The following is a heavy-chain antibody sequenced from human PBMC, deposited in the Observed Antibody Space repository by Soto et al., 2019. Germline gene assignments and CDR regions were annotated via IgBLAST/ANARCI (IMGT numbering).Heavy chain of an antibody. CDR3: ARVRTSGYDLYYYYGMDV. Sequence: SETLSLTCTVSGGSISSYYWSWIRQPPGKGLEWIGYIYYSGSTNYNPSLKSRVTISVDTSKNQFSLKLSSVTAADTAVYYCARVRTSGYDLYYYYGMDVWGQGTTVTVSS. CDR1: GGSISSYY. J-gene: IGHJ6*02. D-gene: IGHD5-12*01. V-gene: IGHV4-59*01. CDR2: IYYSGST.